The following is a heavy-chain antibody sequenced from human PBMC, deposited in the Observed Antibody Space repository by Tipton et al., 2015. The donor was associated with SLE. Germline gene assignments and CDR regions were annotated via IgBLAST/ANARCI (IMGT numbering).Heavy chain of an antibody. CDR3: AKGSSGWLTGCEYFQH. V-gene: IGHV3-9*01. D-gene: IGHD6-19*01. J-gene: IGHJ1*01. Sequence: SLRLSCAASGFTFDDFAMHWVRQTPGRGLEWVSGISWNSGKIAFADSVKGRFTISRDNAKNSLYLQMTSLRPEDTALYYCAKGSSGWLTGCEYFQHWGQGTLVTVSS. CDR1: GFTFDDFA. CDR2: ISWNSGKI.